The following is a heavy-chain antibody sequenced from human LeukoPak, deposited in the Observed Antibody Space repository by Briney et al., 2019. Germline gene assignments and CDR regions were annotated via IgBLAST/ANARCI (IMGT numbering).Heavy chain of an antibody. CDR3: ARGHYYMDV. CDR2: IKQDGSEK. J-gene: IGHJ6*03. Sequence: GGSLRLSCAASGFTFINYWMSWVRQAPGKGLEWVANIKQDGSEKYYVDSVKGRFTISRDNAKNSLYLQMNSLRAEDTAVYYCARGHYYMDVWGKGTTVTVSS. V-gene: IGHV3-7*01. CDR1: GFTFINYW.